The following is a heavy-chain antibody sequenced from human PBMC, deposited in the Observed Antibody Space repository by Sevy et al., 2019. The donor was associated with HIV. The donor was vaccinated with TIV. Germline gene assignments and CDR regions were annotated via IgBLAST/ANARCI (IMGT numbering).Heavy chain of an antibody. V-gene: IGHV1-69*13. CDR3: ARGAYDFWSLPYYYGMDV. J-gene: IGHJ6*02. CDR1: GGTFSSYA. D-gene: IGHD3-3*01. CDR2: IIPIFGTA. Sequence: VKVSCKASGGTFSSYAISWVRQAPGQGLEWMGGIIPIFGTANYAQKFQGRVTITADESTSTAYMELSSLRSEDTAVYYCARGAYDFWSLPYYYGMDVWGQGTTVTVSS.